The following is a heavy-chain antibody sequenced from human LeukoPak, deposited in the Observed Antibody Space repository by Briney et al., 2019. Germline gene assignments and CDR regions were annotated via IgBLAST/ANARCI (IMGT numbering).Heavy chain of an antibody. CDR3: ARTGYSKSPFDY. CDR1: GGSISSYY. Sequence: SETLSLTCTVSGGSISSYYWSWIRQPPGKGLEWIGYIYYSGSTNYNPSLKSRVTISVDTSKNQFSLKLSSVTAADTAVYYCARTGYSKSPFDYWGRGTLVTVSS. V-gene: IGHV4-59*01. J-gene: IGHJ4*02. D-gene: IGHD4-11*01. CDR2: IYYSGST.